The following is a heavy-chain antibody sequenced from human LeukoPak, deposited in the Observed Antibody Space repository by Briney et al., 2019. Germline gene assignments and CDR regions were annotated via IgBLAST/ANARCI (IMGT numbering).Heavy chain of an antibody. CDR3: VRGYGWYNL. J-gene: IGHJ4*02. CDR2: VHYSGRT. CDR1: GASISVSS. D-gene: IGHD6-19*01. Sequence: PSETLSLTCTVSGASISVSSWSWIRQPPGKGMEWIGYVHYSGRTNHSPSLKSRVTILMDTSKNQFSLHLTSVTAADTAVYFCVRGYGWYNLWDLGTLVTVSS. V-gene: IGHV4-59*01.